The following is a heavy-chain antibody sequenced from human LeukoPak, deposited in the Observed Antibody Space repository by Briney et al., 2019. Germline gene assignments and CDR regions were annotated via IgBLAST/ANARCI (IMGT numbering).Heavy chain of an antibody. D-gene: IGHD2-2*01. CDR1: GGSFSGYY. J-gene: IGHJ4*02. CDR3: ARLGPGYCSSTSCYKLPTTRFDY. V-gene: IGHV4-34*01. CDR2: INHSGST. Sequence: SETLSLTCAVYGGSFSGYYWSWIRQPPGKGLEWIGEINHSGSTNYNPSLKSRVTISVDTSKNQFSLKLSSVTAADTAVYYCARLGPGYCSSTSCYKLPTTRFDYWGQGTLVTVSS.